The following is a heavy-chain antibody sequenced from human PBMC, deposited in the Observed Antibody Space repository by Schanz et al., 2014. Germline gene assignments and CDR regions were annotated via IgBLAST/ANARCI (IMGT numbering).Heavy chain of an antibody. J-gene: IGHJ4*02. Sequence: EVHLVESGGGLVQPGGSLRLSCTASGFTFSDYWMSWVRQAPGKGPEWVANIKHDGSVKDYVDSVEGRFTISRDNAKRSLFLQMNSLRAEDTAVYHCVSSGSYSSYALWGQGTLVTVSS. CDR3: VSSGSYSSYAL. V-gene: IGHV3-7*02. D-gene: IGHD3-10*01. CDR2: IKHDGSVK. CDR1: GFTFSDYW.